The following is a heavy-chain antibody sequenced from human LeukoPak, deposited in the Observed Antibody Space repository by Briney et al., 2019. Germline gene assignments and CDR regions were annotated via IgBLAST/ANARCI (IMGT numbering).Heavy chain of an antibody. V-gene: IGHV3-30*18. Sequence: GGSLRLSCAASGFTFSSYGMHWVRQAPGKGLEWVAVISYDGSNKYYADSVKGRFTISRDNSKNTLYLQMNSLRAEDTAVYYCAKDFIGKKRVAPTTVTTCSEYFQHWGQGTLVTVSS. CDR2: ISYDGSNK. CDR3: AKDFIGKKRVAPTTVTTCSEYFQH. D-gene: IGHD4-17*01. J-gene: IGHJ1*01. CDR1: GFTFSSYG.